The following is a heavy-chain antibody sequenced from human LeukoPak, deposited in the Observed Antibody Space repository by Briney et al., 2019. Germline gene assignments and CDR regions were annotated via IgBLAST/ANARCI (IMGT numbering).Heavy chain of an antibody. V-gene: IGHV3-23*01. J-gene: IGHJ6*04. Sequence: GGSLRLSCVASGFTFSSYAMSWVRQTPGKGLEWVSVISSSGGSTYYADSVKGRFTISRDKSKNTLYLQMNSLRAEDTAVYYCAKDLNYYYYGMDVWGKGTTVTVSS. CDR2: ISSSGGST. CDR1: GFTFSSYA. CDR3: AKDLNYYYYGMDV.